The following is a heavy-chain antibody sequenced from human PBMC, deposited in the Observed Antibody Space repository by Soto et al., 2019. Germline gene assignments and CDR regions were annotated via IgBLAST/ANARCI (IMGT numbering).Heavy chain of an antibody. J-gene: IGHJ2*01. CDR3: ARGGGSTSPAPYWYFDL. V-gene: IGHV3-21*01. CDR1: GFTFSSYS. CDR2: ISSSSSYI. Sequence: ESGGGLVKPGGSLRLSCAASGFTFSSYSMNWVRQAPGKGLEWVSSISSSSSYIYYADSVKGRFTISRDNAKNSLYLQMNSLRAEDTAVYYCARGGGSTSPAPYWYFDLWGRGTLVTVSS. D-gene: IGHD2-2*01.